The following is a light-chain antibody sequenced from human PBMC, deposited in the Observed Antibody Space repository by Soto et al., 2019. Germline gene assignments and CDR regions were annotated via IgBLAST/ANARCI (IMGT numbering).Light chain of an antibody. V-gene: IGKV3-11*01. J-gene: IGKJ4*01. Sequence: EIVLTQSPSTLSLSPGEIATLSCRASQSVSSYLAWYQQKPGQAPRLLIYDASNRATGIPARFSGSGSGTDFTLTISSLEPEDFAVYYCQQRSDSPSTFGGGTKVQIK. CDR2: DAS. CDR1: QSVSSY. CDR3: QQRSDSPST.